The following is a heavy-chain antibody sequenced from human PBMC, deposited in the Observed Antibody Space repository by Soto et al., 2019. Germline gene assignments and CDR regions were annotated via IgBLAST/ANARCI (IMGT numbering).Heavy chain of an antibody. CDR3: ARASSSEHYYYYGMDV. CDR2: INPNSGGT. V-gene: IGHV1-2*02. J-gene: IGHJ6*02. D-gene: IGHD6-13*01. CDR1: GYTFTGYY. Sequence: QVQLVQSGAEVKKPGASVKVSCKASGYTFTGYYMHWVRQAPGQGLEWMGWINPNSGGTNDAQKLKGRVTMTRDTSISTAYMELSRLRSDDTAVYYCARASSSEHYYYYGMDVWGQGTTVTVSS.